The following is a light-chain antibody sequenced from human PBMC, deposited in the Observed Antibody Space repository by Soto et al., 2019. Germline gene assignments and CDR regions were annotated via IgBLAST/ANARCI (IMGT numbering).Light chain of an antibody. CDR1: QSISAW. V-gene: IGKV1-5*03. CDR3: QQSRT. CDR2: KAS. J-gene: IGKJ1*01. Sequence: DIQLTQSPSTLSASVGDRVTITCRASQSISAWLAWYQQKPGKAPKLLIYKASSLESGVPSRFSGSASGTEFTLAISSLQPDDFATYYCQQSRTFGQGTKVEIK.